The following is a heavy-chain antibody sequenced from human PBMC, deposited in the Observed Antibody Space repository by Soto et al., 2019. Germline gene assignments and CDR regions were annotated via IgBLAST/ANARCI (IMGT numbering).Heavy chain of an antibody. CDR1: GFTFSSFA. J-gene: IGHJ3*02. CDR3: ARGLNCSGGSCYGLAAFDI. CDR2: ISYDGSNK. Sequence: QVPLVESGGGVVQPGRSLRLSCAASGFTFSSFAMHWVRQAPGKGLEWVAVISYDGSNKYYADSVKGRFTISRDNSKNTLYLQMNSLKAEDTAVYYCARGLNCSGGSCYGLAAFDIWGQGTMVTVSS. V-gene: IGHV3-30-3*01. D-gene: IGHD2-15*01.